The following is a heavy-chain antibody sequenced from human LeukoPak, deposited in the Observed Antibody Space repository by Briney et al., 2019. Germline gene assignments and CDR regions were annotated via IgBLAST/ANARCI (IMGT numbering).Heavy chain of an antibody. Sequence: SETLSLTCTVSGGSISRYYWSWIRQPPGKGLERIGYISYSGSTNYNPSLKSRVTISVDTSKNQFSLKLSSVTAADTAMYYCARHLYESRGQTSFDYWGQGTLVTVSS. V-gene: IGHV4-59*08. J-gene: IGHJ4*02. CDR1: GGSISRYY. D-gene: IGHD3-22*01. CDR3: ARHLYESRGQTSFDY. CDR2: ISYSGST.